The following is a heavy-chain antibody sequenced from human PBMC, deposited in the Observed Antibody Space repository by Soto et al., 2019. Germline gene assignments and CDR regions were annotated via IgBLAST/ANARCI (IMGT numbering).Heavy chain of an antibody. V-gene: IGHV3-33*01. D-gene: IGHD4-4*01. J-gene: IGHJ4*02. CDR1: GFTFSSYG. CDR3: ARDLDEMATVLDY. Sequence: QVQLVESGGGVVQPGRSLRLSCAASGFTFSSYGMHWVRQAPGKGLEWVAVIWYDGSNKYYADSVKGRFTISRDNSKNTLYLQINSLRAEDTAVYYCARDLDEMATVLDYWGQGTLVTVSS. CDR2: IWYDGSNK.